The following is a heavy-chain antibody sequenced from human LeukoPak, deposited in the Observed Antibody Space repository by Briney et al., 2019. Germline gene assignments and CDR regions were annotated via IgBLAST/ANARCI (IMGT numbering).Heavy chain of an antibody. D-gene: IGHD6-13*01. CDR1: GGSISKDY. J-gene: IGHJ5*02. CDR2: IYYSGST. CDR3: ARVLGKQQLVWYWFDP. Sequence: PSETLSLTCTVSGGSISKDYWSWIRQPPGKGLEWIGYIYYSGSTNYNPSLKSRVTISVDTSKNQFSLKLSSVTAADTAVYYCARVLGKQQLVWYWFDPWGQGTLVTVSS. V-gene: IGHV4-59*01.